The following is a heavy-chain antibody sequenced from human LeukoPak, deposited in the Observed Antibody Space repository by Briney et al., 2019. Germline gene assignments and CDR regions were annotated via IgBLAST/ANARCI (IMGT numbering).Heavy chain of an antibody. J-gene: IGHJ4*02. CDR3: ARDIADIVVVPAAIRN. V-gene: IGHV1-18*01. Sequence: ASVKVYCKASAYTFISYGISWVRQAPGQGLEWMGWISADNGNTNYAQKLQGRVTMTTDTSTSTAYMELRSLRSDDTAVYYCARDIADIVVVPAAIRNWGQGTLVTVRS. D-gene: IGHD2-2*02. CDR2: ISADNGNT. CDR1: AYTFISYG.